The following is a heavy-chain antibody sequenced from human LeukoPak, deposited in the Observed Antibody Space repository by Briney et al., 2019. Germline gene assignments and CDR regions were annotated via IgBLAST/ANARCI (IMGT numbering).Heavy chain of an antibody. J-gene: IGHJ3*02. CDR3: ARVKTSGCFDAFDI. Sequence: GGSLRLSCAASGFTFSTYGMHWVRQAPGKGLEWVALIWYDGSHKYYAASVKGRFTISRDNSKNTLYLQMNSLRAEDTAVYYCARVKTSGCFDAFDIWGQGTLVAVSS. CDR1: GFTFSTYG. CDR2: IWYDGSHK. V-gene: IGHV3-33*01. D-gene: IGHD6-19*01.